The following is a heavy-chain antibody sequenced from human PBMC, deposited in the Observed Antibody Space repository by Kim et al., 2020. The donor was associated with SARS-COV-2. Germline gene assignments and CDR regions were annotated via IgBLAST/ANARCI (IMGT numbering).Heavy chain of an antibody. Sequence: GGSLRLSCAASGFTFSRYDMHWVRQAPGKGLEWVSTIGTAGDTYYPGSVKGRFTISRENAKNSLYLQMNSLRAGDTAVYYCARVRYYYGSGRYYNGDYYYYGMDVWGQGTTVTVSS. CDR2: IGTAGDT. D-gene: IGHD3-10*01. V-gene: IGHV3-13*01. J-gene: IGHJ6*02. CDR3: ARVRYYYGSGRYYNGDYYYYGMDV. CDR1: GFTFSRYD.